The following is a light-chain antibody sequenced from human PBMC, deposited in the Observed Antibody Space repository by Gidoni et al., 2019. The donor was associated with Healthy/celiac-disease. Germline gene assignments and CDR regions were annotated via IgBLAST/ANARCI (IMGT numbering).Light chain of an antibody. V-gene: IGKV3-15*01. CDR3: QQYNNWPPCS. J-gene: IGKJ2*04. CDR2: GAS. CDR1: QSVSSN. Sequence: EIVMPQSPATLSVSPGERATLSCRASQSVSSNLAWYQQKPGQAPRLLIYGASTRATGIPARFSGSGSGTEFTLTISSLQSEDFAVYYCQQYNNWPPCSFXQXTKLEIK.